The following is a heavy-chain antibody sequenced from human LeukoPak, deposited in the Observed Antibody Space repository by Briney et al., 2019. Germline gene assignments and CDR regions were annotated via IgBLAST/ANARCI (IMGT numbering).Heavy chain of an antibody. J-gene: IGHJ4*02. D-gene: IGHD3-22*01. V-gene: IGHV1-69*10. CDR1: GGTFSSYA. CDR3: ASQDSSGYYLIDY. CDR2: ITPILSIA. Sequence: SVKVPCKASGGTFSSYALSWVRQAPGQGLEWIGGITPILSIANYAQDLQGRVTITADKSTNTAYMELSSLRSEDTAVYYCASQDSSGYYLIDYWGQGTLVTVSS.